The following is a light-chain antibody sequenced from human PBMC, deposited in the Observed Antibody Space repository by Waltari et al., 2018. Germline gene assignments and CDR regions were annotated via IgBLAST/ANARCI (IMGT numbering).Light chain of an antibody. V-gene: IGLV2-23*02. CDR2: GVT. CDR3: SSYTQSRTRV. J-gene: IGLJ3*02. Sequence: QSALTQSAPVSGSPGQSITLSSTGTSRVVGASNLVSRYQQLPGRAPKLILSGVTKRPSGISDRFSGSKSGNTASLTISGLQSEDEADYYCSSYTQSRTRVFGGGTKLTVL. CDR1: SRVVGASNL.